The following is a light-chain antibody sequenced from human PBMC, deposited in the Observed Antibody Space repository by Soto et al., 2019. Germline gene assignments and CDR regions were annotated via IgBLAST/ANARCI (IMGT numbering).Light chain of an antibody. V-gene: IGKV4-1*01. J-gene: IGKJ1*01. CDR3: QQYCSSPWT. CDR2: LAS. Sequence: DIVMTQSPDSLAVSLGERATINCKSSQRVLYSSSNKNYLAWYQQKPGQPPKLLIYLASTRESGVPDRFSGRGSGTDFTLTISSLQAEDVAVYYCQQYCSSPWTFGQGTKVEIK. CDR1: QRVLYSSSNKNY.